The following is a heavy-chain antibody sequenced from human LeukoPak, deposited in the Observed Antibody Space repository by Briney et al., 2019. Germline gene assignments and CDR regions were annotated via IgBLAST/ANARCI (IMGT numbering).Heavy chain of an antibody. J-gene: IGHJ4*02. CDR2: ISYDGSNK. V-gene: IGHV3-30*18. D-gene: IGHD3-10*01. Sequence: PGRSLRLSSAASGFTFSSYGMHWVRQAPGKGLEWVAVISYDGSNKYYADSVKGRFTISRDNSKNTLYLQMNSLIAEDTAVYYCAKDQSAAAYYYVSGSLDYWGQGTLVTVSS. CDR1: GFTFSSYG. CDR3: AKDQSAAAYYYVSGSLDY.